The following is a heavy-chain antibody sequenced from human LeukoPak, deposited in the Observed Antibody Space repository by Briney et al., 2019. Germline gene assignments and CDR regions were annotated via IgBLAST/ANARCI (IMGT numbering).Heavy chain of an antibody. V-gene: IGHV4-61*01. CDR2: IYYSGST. CDR3: AGARSSGWYGGELSFDY. CDR1: GGSVSSGSYY. J-gene: IGHJ4*02. D-gene: IGHD6-19*01. Sequence: SETLSLTCTVSGGSVSSGSYYWSWIRQPPGKGLEWIGYIYYSGSTNYNPSLKSRVTISVDTSKNQFSLKLSSVTAADTAVYYCAGARSSGWYGGELSFDYWGQGTLVTVSS.